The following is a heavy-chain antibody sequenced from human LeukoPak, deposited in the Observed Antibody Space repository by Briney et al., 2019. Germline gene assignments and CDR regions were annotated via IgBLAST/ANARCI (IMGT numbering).Heavy chain of an antibody. V-gene: IGHV1-18*01. D-gene: IGHD3-22*01. J-gene: IGHJ4*02. CDR2: ISAYNGNT. CDR1: GYTFTSYG. Sequence: ASVKVSCKASGYTFTSYGISWVRQAPGQGLEWMGWISAYNGNTNYAQKLQGRVTMTTDTSTITAYMELRSLRSDDTAVYYCARVDDSSGYSYYFDYWGQGTLVTVSS. CDR3: ARVDDSSGYSYYFDY.